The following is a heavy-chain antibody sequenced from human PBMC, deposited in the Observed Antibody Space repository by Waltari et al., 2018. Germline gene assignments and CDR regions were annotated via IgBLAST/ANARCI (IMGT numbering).Heavy chain of an antibody. CDR3: AREGRLLWFGELM. D-gene: IGHD3-10*01. CDR1: GYSISSGYY. V-gene: IGHV4-38-2*02. CDR2: IYHSGST. J-gene: IGHJ4*02. Sequence: QVQLQESGPGLVKPSETLSLTCAVSGYSISSGYYWGWIRQPPGKGLEWIGSIYHSGSTYYNPPLKSRVTISVDTSKNQFSLKLSSVTAADTAVYYCAREGRLLWFGELMWGQGTLVTVSS.